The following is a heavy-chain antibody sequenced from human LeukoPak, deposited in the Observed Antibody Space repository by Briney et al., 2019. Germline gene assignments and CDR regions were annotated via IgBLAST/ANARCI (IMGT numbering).Heavy chain of an antibody. D-gene: IGHD6-19*01. J-gene: IGHJ4*02. Sequence: PSQTQSLTCAVYGRSFSGYYWSWIRQPPGKGLEWIGEINHSGSTNYNPSLKSRVTISVDTSKNQFSLKLSSVTAADTAVYYCARASIAVAGLDYWGQGTLVTASS. CDR2: INHSGST. V-gene: IGHV4-34*01. CDR3: ARASIAVAGLDY. CDR1: GRSFSGYY.